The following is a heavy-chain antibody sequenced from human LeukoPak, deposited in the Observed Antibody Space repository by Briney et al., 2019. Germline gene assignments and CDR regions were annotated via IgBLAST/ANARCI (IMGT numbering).Heavy chain of an antibody. CDR1: GGSISSGGYS. V-gene: IGHV4-30-2*01. J-gene: IGHJ4*02. D-gene: IGHD3-22*01. CDR3: ARASYYYDSSGYPIYYFDY. CDR2: IYHSGST. Sequence: SQTLSLTCAVSGGSISSGGYSWSWIRQPPGKGLEWIGYIYHSGSTYYNPSLKSRVTISVDRSKNQFSLKLSSVTAADTAVYYCARASYYYDSSGYPIYYFDYWGQGTLVTVSS.